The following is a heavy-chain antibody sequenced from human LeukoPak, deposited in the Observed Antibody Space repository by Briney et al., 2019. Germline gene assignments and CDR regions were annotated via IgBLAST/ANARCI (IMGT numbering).Heavy chain of an antibody. CDR3: ARDDDYSSSWYNAFDI. J-gene: IGHJ3*02. Sequence: SETLSLTCTVSGGSISSTSYYWGWIRQPPGKGLEWIGSIYYSGSTYYNPSLKSRVAISVDTSKNQFSLKLSSVTAADTAVYYCARDDDYSSSWYNAFDIWGQGTMVTVSS. CDR2: IYYSGST. V-gene: IGHV4-39*07. D-gene: IGHD6-13*01. CDR1: GGSISSTSYY.